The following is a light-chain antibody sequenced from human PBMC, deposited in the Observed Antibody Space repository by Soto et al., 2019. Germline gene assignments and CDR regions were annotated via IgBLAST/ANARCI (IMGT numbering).Light chain of an antibody. CDR2: DAS. V-gene: IGKV3-11*01. CDR3: QQRRDWPLT. CDR1: QNLNSY. J-gene: IGKJ4*01. Sequence: EIVLTQSPATLSFSPGERATLSCRASQNLNSYLAWFQQKPGQAPRLLIYDASNRATGIPARFSGSGSGTDFTLTSSSLEPEDFEVYYCQQRRDWPLTFGGGTKVEIK.